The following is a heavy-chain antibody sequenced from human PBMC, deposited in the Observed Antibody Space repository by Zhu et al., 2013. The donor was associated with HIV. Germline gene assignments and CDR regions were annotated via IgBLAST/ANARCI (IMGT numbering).Heavy chain of an antibody. Sequence: QVQLVQSGAEVKKPGASVRVSCQASGYTFTGYYIHWVRQAPGQGLEWMGWINSNSGGTNYAQRFQGRVTMTRDTSISTAYMELSRLRSDDTAVYYCARVRGEGDGAYYYHYMDVWGKGTTVTVSS. J-gene: IGHJ6*03. CDR1: GYTFTGYY. D-gene: IGHD3-10*01. CDR2: INSNSGGT. V-gene: IGHV1-2*02. CDR3: ARVRGEGDGAYYYHYMDV.